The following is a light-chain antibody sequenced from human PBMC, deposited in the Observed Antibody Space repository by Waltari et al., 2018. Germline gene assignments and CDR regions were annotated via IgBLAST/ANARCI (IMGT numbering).Light chain of an antibody. V-gene: IGKV2-30*01. CDR3: MQGTHWPWT. Sequence: DVVMTQSPLSLPVTLGQPASISCRSSQSLVYSDGNTYLNWFQQRPGQSPRRLIYKVSNRDSGVPDRFSGSGSGTDFTPKIIRVEAEDVGVYYCMQGTHWPWTFGQGTKVEIK. CDR2: KVS. CDR1: QSLVYSDGNTY. J-gene: IGKJ1*01.